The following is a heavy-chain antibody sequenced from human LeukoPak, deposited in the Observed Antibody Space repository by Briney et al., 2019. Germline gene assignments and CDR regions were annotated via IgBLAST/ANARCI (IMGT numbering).Heavy chain of an antibody. CDR2: INRSGST. J-gene: IGHJ5*01. CDR1: GGSFSGYY. D-gene: IGHD2-2*02. CDR3: ARSAVGCSSTSCYTRWLDS. Sequence: PSETLSLTCAVYGGSFSGYYWSWIRQPPGKVLEWIGEINRSGSTNYNPSLKSRVTISVDTSKNQFSLKLSSVTAADTAVYYCARSAVGCSSTSCYTRWLDSWGQGTLVTVSS. V-gene: IGHV4-34*01.